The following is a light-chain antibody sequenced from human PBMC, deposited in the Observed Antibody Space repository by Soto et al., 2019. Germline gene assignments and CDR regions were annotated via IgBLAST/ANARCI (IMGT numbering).Light chain of an antibody. Sequence: NFMLTQPHSVSESPGKTVTISCTRSSGNIVSNYVQWYQQRPGSSPTTVIYEDDDRPSGVPDRFSGSIDTSSNSASLTSSGLKTEDEADYYCQSYDADILIFGGGTKLTVL. CDR2: EDD. CDR1: SGNIVSNY. V-gene: IGLV6-57*01. J-gene: IGLJ2*01. CDR3: QSYDADILI.